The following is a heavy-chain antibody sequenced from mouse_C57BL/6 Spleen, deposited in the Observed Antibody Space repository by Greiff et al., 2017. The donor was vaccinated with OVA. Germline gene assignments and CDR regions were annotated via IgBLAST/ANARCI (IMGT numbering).Heavy chain of an antibody. CDR1: GFNIKDYY. V-gene: IGHV14-1*01. CDR2: IDPEDGDT. J-gene: IGHJ2*01. Sequence: VQLQQSGAELVRPGASVKLSCTASGFNIKDYYMHWVKQRPEQGLEWIGRIDPEDGDTEYAPKFQGKATMTADTSSNTAYLQRSSLTSEDTAVYYCTTHGNYGWYFDYWGQGTTLTVSS. CDR3: TTHGNYGWYFDY. D-gene: IGHD2-1*01.